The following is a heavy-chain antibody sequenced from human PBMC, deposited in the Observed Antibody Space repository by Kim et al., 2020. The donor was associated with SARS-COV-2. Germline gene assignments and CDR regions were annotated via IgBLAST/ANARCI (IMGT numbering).Heavy chain of an antibody. CDR2: IWYDGSNK. D-gene: IGHD3-22*01. J-gene: IGHJ6*02. CDR3: ARDSYYYDSSGYYYSPWYYYGMDV. V-gene: IGHV3-33*08. Sequence: GGSLRLSCAASGFTFSSYGMHWVRQAPGKGLEWVAVIWYDGSNKYYADSVKGRFTISRDNSNNTLYLQMNSLRAEDTAVYYCARDSYYYDSSGYYYSPWYYYGMDVWGQGTTVTVSS. CDR1: GFTFSSYG.